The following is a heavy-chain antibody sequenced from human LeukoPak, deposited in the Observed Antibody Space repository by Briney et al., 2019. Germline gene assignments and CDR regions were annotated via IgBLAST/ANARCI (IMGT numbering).Heavy chain of an antibody. Sequence: ASVKVSCKASGYTFTSYYMHWVRQAPGQGLEWMGLINPTGGSTGYAQKFQGRVTMTRDMSTSTVYMELSSLRSEDTAVYYCARTTTNYDSSGYYGGNWFDPWGQGTLVTVSS. CDR1: GYTFTSYY. J-gene: IGHJ5*02. CDR3: ARTTTNYDSSGYYGGNWFDP. D-gene: IGHD3-22*01. V-gene: IGHV1-46*01. CDR2: INPTGGST.